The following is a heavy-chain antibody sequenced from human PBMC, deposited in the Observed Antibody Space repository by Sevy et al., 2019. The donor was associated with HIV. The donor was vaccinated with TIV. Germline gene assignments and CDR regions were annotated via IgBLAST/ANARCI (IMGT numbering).Heavy chain of an antibody. CDR2: ISGSTGTT. V-gene: IGHV3-23*01. Sequence: GGSLRLSCAASGFTFSNYAMTWVRQAPGKGLEWVSSISGSTGTTYYADSVKGRFTISRDNSKNTLYLQMNSLRAEDTAVSSCAKDTGSGRIYFDSWGQGTPVTVSS. CDR1: GFTFSNYA. D-gene: IGHD3-10*01. CDR3: AKDTGSGRIYFDS. J-gene: IGHJ4*02.